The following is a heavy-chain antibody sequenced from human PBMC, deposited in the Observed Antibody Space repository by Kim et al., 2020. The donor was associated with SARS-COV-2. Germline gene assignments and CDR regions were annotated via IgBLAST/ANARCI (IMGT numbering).Heavy chain of an antibody. D-gene: IGHD3-10*01. Sequence: SETLSLTCAVSGGSISSSNWWSWVRQPPGKGLEWIGEIHHSGSTNYNPSPKSRVTISVDKSKNQFSLKLSSVTAADTAVYYCARLLWFGESWFDPWGQGTPVTVSS. CDR2: IHHSGST. J-gene: IGHJ5*02. CDR1: GGSISSSNW. V-gene: IGHV4-4*02. CDR3: ARLLWFGESWFDP.